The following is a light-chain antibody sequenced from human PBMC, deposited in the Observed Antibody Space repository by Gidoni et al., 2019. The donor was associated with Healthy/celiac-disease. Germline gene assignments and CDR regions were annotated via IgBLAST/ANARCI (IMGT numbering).Light chain of an antibody. J-gene: IGKJ3*01. CDR2: GAS. Sequence: DTVLTQSPGTLSVSPGESATLPCRACQSDSCSYVAWYQQKLGQAPRLCIYGASSRATGIPDRCSGSGSGTDFTLTISRLEPEDVAVYYCQQYDSSQSGTFGPGTKVEIK. CDR1: QSDSCSY. CDR3: QQYDSSQSGT. V-gene: IGKV3-20*01.